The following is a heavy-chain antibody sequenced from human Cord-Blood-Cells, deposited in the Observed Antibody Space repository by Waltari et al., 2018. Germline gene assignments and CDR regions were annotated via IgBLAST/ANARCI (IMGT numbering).Heavy chain of an antibody. V-gene: IGHV4-34*01. J-gene: IGHJ5*02. D-gene: IGHD3-10*01. CDR2: INHSGST. CDR3: ARPGNYGSGSRGFDP. Sequence: QVQLQQWGAGLLKPSETLSLTCAVYGGSFSGYYWSWIRQPPGKGLEWIGEINHSGSTNYNPSLKRRVTISVDTSKNQFSLTLSSVTAADTAVYYCARPGNYGSGSRGFDPWGQGTLVTVSS. CDR1: GGSFSGYY.